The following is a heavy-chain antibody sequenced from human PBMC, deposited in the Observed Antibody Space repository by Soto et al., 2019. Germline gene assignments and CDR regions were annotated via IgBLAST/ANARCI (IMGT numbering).Heavy chain of an antibody. V-gene: IGHV3-53*01. J-gene: IGHJ4*02. CDR2: IHGGGST. CDR3: AGRLTTAASLDY. CDR1: GFSVSNNH. Sequence: TGGSLRLSCAASGFSVSNNHMTWVRQAAGKGLEWVSLIHGGGSTYYADSVKGRFTISRDNSKNTLYLQMDSLRAEDTAIYYCAGRLTTAASLDYWGQGTLVTVSS. D-gene: IGHD3-16*01.